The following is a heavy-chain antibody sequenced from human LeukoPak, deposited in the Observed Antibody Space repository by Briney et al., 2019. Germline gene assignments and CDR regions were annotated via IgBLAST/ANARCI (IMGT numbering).Heavy chain of an antibody. V-gene: IGHV3-33*08. D-gene: IGHD2-2*01. CDR1: GFTFSSYA. CDR2: IWHDGSNK. J-gene: IGHJ4*02. Sequence: GGSLRLSCAASGFTFSSYAMHWVRQAPGKGLEWVAVIWHDGSNKYYADSVKGRFTISRDNFKNTLYLQMNSLRAQDTGVYYCARSFCTSSSCPSRFASWGQGTLVTVSP. CDR3: ARSFCTSSSCPSRFAS.